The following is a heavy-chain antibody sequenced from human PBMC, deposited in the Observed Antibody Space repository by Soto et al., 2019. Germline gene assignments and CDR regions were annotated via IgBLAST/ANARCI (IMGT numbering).Heavy chain of an antibody. CDR3: ARIHFGDEPSYYYYGMDV. CDR2: IYYTGST. Sequence: SENLSLTCTVSGGSFSSGDYYWSWVRQPPGKGLEWIGYIYYTGSTFNNPSLKSRVSISIDTSKTQFSLKLSSVTAADTAVYYCARIHFGDEPSYYYYGMDVWGQGLTVTVSS. V-gene: IGHV4-30-4*01. D-gene: IGHD4-17*01. CDR1: GGSFSSGDYY. J-gene: IGHJ6*02.